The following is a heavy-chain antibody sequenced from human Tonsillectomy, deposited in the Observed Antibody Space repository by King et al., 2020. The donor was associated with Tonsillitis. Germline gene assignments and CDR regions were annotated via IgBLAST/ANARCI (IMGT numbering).Heavy chain of an antibody. V-gene: IGHV3-43*01. CDR1: GFTFEDYT. J-gene: IGHJ4*02. Sequence: VQLVESGGAVVQPGGSLRLSCAASGFTFEDYTMHWVRQTPGKGLEWVSLISWDGGRTYYADSMKGRFTISRDNSKNSLYLQMNSLRTEDTALYYCAKDFSEKRFGAHYFFDYWGQGTLVTASS. D-gene: IGHD3-10*01. CDR3: AKDFSEKRFGAHYFFDY. CDR2: ISWDGGRT.